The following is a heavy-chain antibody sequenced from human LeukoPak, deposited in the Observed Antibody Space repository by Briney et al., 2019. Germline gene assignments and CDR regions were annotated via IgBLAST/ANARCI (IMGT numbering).Heavy chain of an antibody. CDR3: ARSRRVAGPYYFDY. CDR2: IYYSGST. D-gene: IGHD3-3*01. CDR1: GGSISSGGYY. J-gene: IGHJ4*02. V-gene: IGHV4-31*03. Sequence: PSETLSLTCTVSGGSISSGGYYWSWIRQHPGKGLEWIGYIYYSGSTYYNPSLKSRVTISVDTSKNQFSLKLSSVTAADTAVYYCARSRRVAGPYYFDYWGQGTLVTVSS.